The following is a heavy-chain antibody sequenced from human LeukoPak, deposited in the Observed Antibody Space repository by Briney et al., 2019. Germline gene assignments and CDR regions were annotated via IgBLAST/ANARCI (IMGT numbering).Heavy chain of an antibody. D-gene: IGHD1-26*01. CDR2: IYYSGST. V-gene: IGHV4-59*08. J-gene: IGHJ4*02. CDR1: GGSISSYY. Sequence: SETLSLTCTVSGGSISSYYWSWIRQPPGKGLEWIGYIYYSGSTNYNPSLKSRVTISVDTSKNQFSLKLSSVTAADTAVYHCAGGGATDYWGQGTLVTVSS. CDR3: AGGGATDY.